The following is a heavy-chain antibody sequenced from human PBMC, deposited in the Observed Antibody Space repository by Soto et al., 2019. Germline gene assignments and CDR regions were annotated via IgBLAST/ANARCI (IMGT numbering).Heavy chain of an antibody. V-gene: IGHV1-69*13. Sequence: GASVKVSCKASGGTFSSYAISWGRQAPGQGLEWMGGIIPIFCTANYAQKFQGRVTITADESTSTAYMELSSLRSEDTAVYYCARDLSGFGYSSSTSCPNAFDIWGQGTMVT. J-gene: IGHJ3*02. CDR2: IIPIFCTA. D-gene: IGHD2-2*01. CDR3: ARDLSGFGYSSSTSCPNAFDI. CDR1: GGTFSSYA.